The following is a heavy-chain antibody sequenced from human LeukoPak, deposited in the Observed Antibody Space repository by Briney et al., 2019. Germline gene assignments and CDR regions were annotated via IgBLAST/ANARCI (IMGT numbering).Heavy chain of an antibody. V-gene: IGHV1-2*02. J-gene: IGHJ4*02. D-gene: IGHD6-19*01. CDR1: GNIFTGYY. CDR2: INPNSGGT. Sequence: ASVKVSCKASGNIFTGYYMHWVRQAPGKGLEWMGWINPNSGGTNYAQKFQGRVTMTRDTSISTAYMELSRLRSDDTAVYYCARSVAGTVDYWGQGTLVTVSS. CDR3: ARSVAGTVDY.